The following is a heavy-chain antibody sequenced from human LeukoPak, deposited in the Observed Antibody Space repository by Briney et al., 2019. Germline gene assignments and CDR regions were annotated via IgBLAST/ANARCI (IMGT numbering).Heavy chain of an antibody. J-gene: IGHJ4*02. CDR2: ISVSGNT. V-gene: IGHV3-23*01. D-gene: IGHD2-21*01. CDR3: AKAPVTTCSGAYCYPFDY. Sequence: GGSLRLSCAASGFTLSSYAMSWVRQAPGKVQEWVSAISVSGNTYHADSVKGRFTISRDSSKNTLYLQMNRLRAEDATVYYCAKAPVTTCSGAYCYPFDYWGQGTLVTVSS. CDR1: GFTLSSYA.